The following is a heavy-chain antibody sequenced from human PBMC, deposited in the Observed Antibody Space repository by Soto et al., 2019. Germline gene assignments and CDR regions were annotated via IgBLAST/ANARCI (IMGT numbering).Heavy chain of an antibody. Sequence: PVVPLRVWCNAAGGRCIAYWVAWMRQKPGKGLEWMGTFYPGDSTSTYSPSFQGQVTISVDKSISTAYLHLSSLKASDTAMYYCARIIGYCRNNDCSWTFDIWGQGTTVTVSS. CDR3: ARIIGYCRNNDCSWTFDI. J-gene: IGHJ3*02. CDR1: GGRCIAYW. D-gene: IGHD2-2*03. CDR2: FYPGDSTS. V-gene: IGHV5-51*01.